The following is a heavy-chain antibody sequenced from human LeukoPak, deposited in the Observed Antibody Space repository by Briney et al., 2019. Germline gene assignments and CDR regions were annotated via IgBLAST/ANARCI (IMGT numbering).Heavy chain of an antibody. D-gene: IGHD2-15*01. CDR1: GYSISSGYY. Sequence: SETLSLTCAVSGYSISSGYYWSWLRQPPGKGLEWIGYIYYSGSTNYNPSLKSRVTISVDTSKNQFSLKLSSVTAADTAVYYCARKGGTFDYWGQGTLVTVSS. CDR2: IYYSGST. V-gene: IGHV4-38-2*01. CDR3: ARKGGTFDY. J-gene: IGHJ4*02.